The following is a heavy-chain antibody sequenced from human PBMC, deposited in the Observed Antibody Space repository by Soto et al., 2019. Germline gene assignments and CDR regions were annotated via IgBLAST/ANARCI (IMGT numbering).Heavy chain of an antibody. V-gene: IGHV1-3*01. CDR1: GYMFTNHA. CDR2: INAANGDT. CDR3: AKSGASSPGNWFCT. J-gene: IGHJ5*02. Sequence: QAQLVQSGAEVKKPGASVKVSCKASGYMFTNHAIHWVRQAPGQRLEWLGWINAANGDTKYSVKFQGRVTISRDTSATTAYMDLSSLNSEDTAVYYCAKSGASSPGNWFCTWGEGTLVIVSS. D-gene: IGHD6-13*01.